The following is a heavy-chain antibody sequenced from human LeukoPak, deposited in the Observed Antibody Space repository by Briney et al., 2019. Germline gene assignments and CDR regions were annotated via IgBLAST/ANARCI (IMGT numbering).Heavy chain of an antibody. CDR2: IKQDGSEK. J-gene: IGHJ4*02. D-gene: IGHD3-10*01. CDR3: ARLSSSMLLWFGEPQYYFDY. V-gene: IGHV3-7*01. Sequence: GGSLRLSCAASGFTFSSYWMSWVSQAPGKGLEWVANIKQDGSEKYYVDSVKGRFTISRDNAKNSLYLQMNSLRAEDTAVYYCARLSSSMLLWFGEPQYYFDYWGQGTLVTVSS. CDR1: GFTFSSYW.